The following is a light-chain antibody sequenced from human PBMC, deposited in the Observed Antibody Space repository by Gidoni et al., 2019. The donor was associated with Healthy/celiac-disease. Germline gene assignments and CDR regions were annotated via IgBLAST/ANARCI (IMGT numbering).Light chain of an antibody. CDR3: AAWDDSLNGPNWV. CDR2: RNN. J-gene: IGLJ3*02. Sequence: QSVLTQPPSASGTPGQRVTISCSGSRSTIGSNTVNWYQPLPGTAPKPLIYRNNQRPSGVPDRFSGSKSGTSASLAISGLQSEDEADYYCAAWDDSLNGPNWVFGGGTKLTVL. V-gene: IGLV1-44*01. CDR1: RSTIGSNT.